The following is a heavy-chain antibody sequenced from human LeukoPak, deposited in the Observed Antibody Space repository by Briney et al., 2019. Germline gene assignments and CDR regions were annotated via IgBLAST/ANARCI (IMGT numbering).Heavy chain of an antibody. CDR1: GFTPSEST. CDR3: AKGLVVTTTFMDY. V-gene: IGHV3-9*02. CDR2: IRWNSGSI. D-gene: IGHD2-15*01. J-gene: IGHJ4*02. Sequence: GGSPRLSCAAPGFTPSESTMRSVRQTPETGLERVSSIRWNSGSIAYADSVKGRLTVSRANAKNYRFLQMYGLRAEDTAFYYCAKGLVVTTTFMDYWGQGTLVT.